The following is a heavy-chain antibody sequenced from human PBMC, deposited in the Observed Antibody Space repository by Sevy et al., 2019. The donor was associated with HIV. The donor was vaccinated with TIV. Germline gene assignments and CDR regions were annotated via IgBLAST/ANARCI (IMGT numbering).Heavy chain of an antibody. V-gene: IGHV3-30*18. CDR2: ISYDGSNK. Sequence: GGSLRLSCAASGFTFSNYGIHWVRQAPGKGLEWVAIISYDGSNKYYAHSVKGRFTISRDNSKNTLYLQMNSLRAEDTAVYYCAKEGRYDSSGYYVYWGQGTLVTVSS. CDR3: AKEGRYDSSGYYVY. D-gene: IGHD3-22*01. J-gene: IGHJ4*02. CDR1: GFTFSNYG.